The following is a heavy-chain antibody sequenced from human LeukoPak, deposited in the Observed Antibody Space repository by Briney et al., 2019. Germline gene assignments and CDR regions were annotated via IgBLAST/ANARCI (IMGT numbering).Heavy chain of an antibody. J-gene: IGHJ1*01. Sequence: GESLRLSCAASGFHFDNYWMNWVRQAPGKGLEWVSSISSSSSYIYYADSVKGRFTISRDNAKNSLYLQMNSLRAEDTAVYYCARDFVPTTTVAEYFQHWGQGTLVTVSS. CDR2: ISSSSSYI. D-gene: IGHD4-17*01. V-gene: IGHV3-21*01. CDR3: ARDFVPTTTVAEYFQH. CDR1: GFHFDNYW.